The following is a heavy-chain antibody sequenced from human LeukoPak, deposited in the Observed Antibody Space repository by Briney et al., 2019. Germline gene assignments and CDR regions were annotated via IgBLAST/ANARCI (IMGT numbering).Heavy chain of an antibody. CDR1: GGTFSGYV. Sequence: ASVKVSCKASGGTFSGYVITWVRQAPGQGLEWMGGITPVFGTANYAQKFQGRVTTTMDESTGTANMELSSLRSEDPAVYYCARIAGDPARDDYYFDYWGQGTLITVYS. D-gene: IGHD2-21*02. V-gene: IGHV1-69*05. J-gene: IGHJ4*02. CDR2: ITPVFGTA. CDR3: ARIAGDPARDDYYFDY.